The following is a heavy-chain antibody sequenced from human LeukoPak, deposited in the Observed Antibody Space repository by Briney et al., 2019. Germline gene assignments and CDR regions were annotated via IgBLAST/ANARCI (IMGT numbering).Heavy chain of an antibody. CDR3: ARGFGYYCGADCYQPLDS. J-gene: IGHJ4*02. CDR1: GGSINSYY. CDR2: IYYSGNT. D-gene: IGHD2-21*02. Sequence: SDTLSLTCTVSGGSINSYYWIWIRQPPGKGLEWIGYIYYSGNTNYNPALKSRLSISVDTSNNQFSLNLTSVTAADTAVYYCARGFGYYCGADCYQPLDSWGQGALVTVSS. V-gene: IGHV4-59*07.